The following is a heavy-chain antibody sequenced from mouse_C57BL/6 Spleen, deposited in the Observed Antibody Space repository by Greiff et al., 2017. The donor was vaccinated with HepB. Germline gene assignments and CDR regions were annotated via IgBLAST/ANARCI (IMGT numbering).Heavy chain of an antibody. CDR3: ARCRGLYDGYWAWFAY. J-gene: IGHJ3*01. CDR2: IYPGSGNT. V-gene: IGHV1-84*01. D-gene: IGHD2-3*01. CDR1: GYTFTDYY. Sequence: VQLQQSGPELVKPGASVKISCKASGYTFTDYYINWVKQRPGQGLEWIGWIYPGSGNTKYNEKFTGKATLTVDTSSSTAYMQLSSLTSEDSAVYFCARCRGLYDGYWAWFAYWGQGTLVTVSA.